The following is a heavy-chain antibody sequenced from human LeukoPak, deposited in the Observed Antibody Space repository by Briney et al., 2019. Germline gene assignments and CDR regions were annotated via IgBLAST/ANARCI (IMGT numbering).Heavy chain of an antibody. Sequence: SETLSLTCTVSGGSISSSSYYWGWIRQPPGKGLEWIGSIYYSGSTYYNPSLKSRVTISVDTSKNQFSLKLSSVTAADTAVYYCAREVVYCSITTCPLYGYWGQGTLVTVSS. J-gene: IGHJ4*02. CDR2: IYYSGST. V-gene: IGHV4-39*02. D-gene: IGHD2-2*01. CDR3: AREVVYCSITTCPLYGY. CDR1: GGSISSSSYY.